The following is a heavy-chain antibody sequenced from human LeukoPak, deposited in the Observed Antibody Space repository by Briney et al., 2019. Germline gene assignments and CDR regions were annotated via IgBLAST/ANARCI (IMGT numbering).Heavy chain of an antibody. CDR3: ARGFMVRGANPIDY. CDR1: GYTFTSYA. J-gene: IGHJ4*02. D-gene: IGHD3-10*01. CDR2: INTNTGNP. V-gene: IGHV7-4-1*02. Sequence: ASVKVSCKASGYTFTSYAMNWVRQAPGQGLEWMGWINTNTGNPTYAQGFTGRFVFSLDTSVSTAYLQISSLKAEDTAVYYCARGFMVRGANPIDYWGQGTLVTVSS.